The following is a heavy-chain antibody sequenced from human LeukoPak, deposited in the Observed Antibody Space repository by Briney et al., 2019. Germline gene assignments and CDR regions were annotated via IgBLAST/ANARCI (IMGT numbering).Heavy chain of an antibody. D-gene: IGHD3-22*01. CDR3: AKVTRYYYSRGGIDY. CDR2: ISGSGGST. J-gene: IGHJ4*02. V-gene: IGHV3-23*01. Sequence: GGSLRLSCAASGFTFSSYAMSWVRQAPGKGLEWVSAISGSGGSTYYADSVKGRFTISRDNSKNTLYLQMNSLRAEDTAVYYCAKVTRYYYSRGGIDYWGQGTLVTVSS. CDR1: GFTFSSYA.